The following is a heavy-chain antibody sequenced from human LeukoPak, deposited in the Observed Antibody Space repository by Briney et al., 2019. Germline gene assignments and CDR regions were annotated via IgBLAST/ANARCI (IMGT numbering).Heavy chain of an antibody. CDR3: ARVRLVSSKAYFDY. CDR1: GFTFSSYW. J-gene: IGHJ4*02. D-gene: IGHD3-16*02. Sequence: PGGSLRLSCAASGFTFSSYWMSWVRQAPGKGLEWVANIKQDGSEKYYVDSVKGRFTISRDNAKNSLYLQMNSLRAEDTAVYYCARVRLVSSKAYFDYWGQGTLVTVSS. CDR2: IKQDGSEK. V-gene: IGHV3-7*05.